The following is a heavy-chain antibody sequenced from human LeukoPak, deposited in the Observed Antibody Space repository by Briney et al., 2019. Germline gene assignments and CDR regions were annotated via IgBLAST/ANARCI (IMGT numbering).Heavy chain of an antibody. J-gene: IGHJ4*02. Sequence: DSVRGRFTISRDNSKSTLYLQMDSLRAEDTAVYYCARATSGYADYWGQGTLVTVFS. V-gene: IGHV3-30*07. CDR3: ARATSGYADY. D-gene: IGHD5-12*01.